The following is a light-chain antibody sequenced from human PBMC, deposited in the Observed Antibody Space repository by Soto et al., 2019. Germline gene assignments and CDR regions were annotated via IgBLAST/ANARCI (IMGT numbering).Light chain of an antibody. V-gene: IGKV3D-15*01. CDR1: QSVSSN. CDR2: GAS. CDR3: QQYNNWPFT. Sequence: EIVMKQSPATLSVSPGERANLSCRASQSVSSNLAWYQQKPGQVPRLLIYGASTRATGIPARFSGSGSGTEFTLTISSLQSEDFAVYYCQQYNNWPFTFGPGTKVDIK. J-gene: IGKJ3*01.